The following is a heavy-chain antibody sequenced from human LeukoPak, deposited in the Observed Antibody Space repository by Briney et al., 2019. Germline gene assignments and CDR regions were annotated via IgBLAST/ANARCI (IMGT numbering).Heavy chain of an antibody. CDR2: IKQDGSEK. CDR3: ARDDPSYCSGGGCYER. V-gene: IGHV3-7*01. Sequence: PGGSLRLSCAASGFTFSSYWMSWVRQAPGKGLEWVANIKQDGSEKYYVDSVKGRFTISRDNAKNSLYLQMNSLRAEDTAVYYCARDDPSYCSGGGCYERWGQGTLVTVSS. CDR1: GFTFSSYW. J-gene: IGHJ4*02. D-gene: IGHD2-15*01.